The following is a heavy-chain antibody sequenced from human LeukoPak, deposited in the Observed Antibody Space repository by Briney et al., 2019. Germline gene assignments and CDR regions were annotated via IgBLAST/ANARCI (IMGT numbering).Heavy chain of an antibody. J-gene: IGHJ4*02. CDR2: ISGSGGST. V-gene: IGHV3-23*01. Sequence: GGPWRLSCEASGFTFRSFARSWARRAPGRGREGVPPISGSGGSTYYADSVKGRFTISRDNSKNTLYLQMNSLRAEDTAVYYCAKCHLNWGRGFIDYWGQGTLVTVSS. CDR3: AKCHLNWGRGFIDY. D-gene: IGHD7-27*01. CDR1: GFTFRSFA.